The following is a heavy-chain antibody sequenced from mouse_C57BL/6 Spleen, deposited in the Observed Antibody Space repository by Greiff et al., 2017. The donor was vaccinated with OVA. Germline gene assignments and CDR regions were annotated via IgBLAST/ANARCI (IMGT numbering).Heavy chain of an antibody. D-gene: IGHD1-1*01. Sequence: QVQLQQSGTVLARPGASVKMSCKASGYTFTSYWMHWVKQRPGQGLEWIGNINPSNGGTNYNEKFKSKATLTVDKSSSTAYMQLSSLTSEDSAVYYCARMTTVVATDWGQGTLVTVSA. CDR3: ARMTTVVATD. CDR1: GYTFTSYW. V-gene: IGHV1-53*01. CDR2: INPSNGGT. J-gene: IGHJ3*01.